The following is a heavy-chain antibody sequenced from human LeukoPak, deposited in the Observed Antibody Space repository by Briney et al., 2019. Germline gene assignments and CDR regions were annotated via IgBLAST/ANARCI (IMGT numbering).Heavy chain of an antibody. CDR1: GFTFDDYA. V-gene: IGHV3-9*01. D-gene: IGHD3-10*01. J-gene: IGHJ3*02. CDR3: AKDIGLGTMDHDAFDI. CDR2: ISWNSGSI. Sequence: SLRLSCAASGFTFDDYAMQWVRQAPGKGLEWVSGISWNSGSIGYADSVKGRFTISRDNAKNSLYLQMNSLRAEDTALYYCAKDIGLGTMDHDAFDIWGQGTMVTVSS.